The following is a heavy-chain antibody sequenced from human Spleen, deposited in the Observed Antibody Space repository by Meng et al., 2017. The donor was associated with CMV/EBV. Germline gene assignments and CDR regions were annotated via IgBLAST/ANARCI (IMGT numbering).Heavy chain of an antibody. CDR3: ARGYDFWSGPDY. J-gene: IGHJ4*02. V-gene: IGHV4-39*07. Sequence: SETLSLTCTVSGGSVSSGSYYWGWIRQPPGKGLEWIGSIYHSGSTYYNPSLKSRVTISVDTSKNQFSLKLSSVTAADTAVYYCARGYDFWSGPDYWGQGTLVTVSS. CDR1: GGSVSSGSYY. CDR2: IYHSGST. D-gene: IGHD3-3*01.